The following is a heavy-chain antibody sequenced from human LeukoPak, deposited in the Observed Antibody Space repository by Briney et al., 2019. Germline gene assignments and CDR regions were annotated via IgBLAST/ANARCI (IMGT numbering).Heavy chain of an antibody. D-gene: IGHD6-6*01. CDR1: GGSISRSSYY. Sequence: SETLSLTCTVSGGSISRSSYYWGWIRQPPGKGLEWIGSIYYSGSTYYNPSLKSRVTISVDTSKNQFSLKLSSVTAADTAVYYCASRSSSGGDYWGQGTLVTVSS. V-gene: IGHV4-39*01. CDR2: IYYSGST. J-gene: IGHJ4*02. CDR3: ASRSSSGGDY.